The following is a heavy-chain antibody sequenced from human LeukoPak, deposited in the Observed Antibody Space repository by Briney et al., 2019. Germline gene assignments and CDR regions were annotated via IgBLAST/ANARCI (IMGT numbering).Heavy chain of an antibody. Sequence: PSETLSLTCTVSGGSISSYYWSWIRQPPGKGLEWIGYIYYSGSTNYNPSLKSRVTISVDTSKNQFSLKLSSVTAADTAVYYCARGSSSVRGLFDYWGQGTLVTVSS. V-gene: IGHV4-59*01. CDR3: ARGSSSVRGLFDY. CDR2: IYYSGST. CDR1: GGSISSYY. J-gene: IGHJ4*02. D-gene: IGHD6-13*01.